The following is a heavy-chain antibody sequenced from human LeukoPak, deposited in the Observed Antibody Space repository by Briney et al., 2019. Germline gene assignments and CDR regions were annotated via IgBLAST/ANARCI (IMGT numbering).Heavy chain of an antibody. CDR3: AKPVPYTSPLGTFDY. CDR2: ISGSGGST. D-gene: IGHD3-16*01. J-gene: IGHJ4*02. CDR1: GFTFSSYA. V-gene: IGHV3-23*01. Sequence: GGSLRLSCAASGFTFSSYAMSWVRQAPGKGLEWVSDISGSGGSTYYADSVQGRFTISRDNSKNTLYLHMSSLRAEDSAVYYCAKPVPYTSPLGTFDYWGQGTRVTVSS.